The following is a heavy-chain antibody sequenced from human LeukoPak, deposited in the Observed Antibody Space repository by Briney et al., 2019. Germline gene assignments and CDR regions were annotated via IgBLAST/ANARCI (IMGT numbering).Heavy chain of an antibody. Sequence: ASVKVSCRASGGTFSSYAISWVRQAPGQGLEWMGGIIPIFGTANYAQKFQGRVTITADESTSTAYMELSSLRSEDTAVYYCAREGAMATILFDYWGQGTLVTVSS. D-gene: IGHD5-24*01. J-gene: IGHJ4*02. CDR1: GGTFSSYA. CDR3: AREGAMATILFDY. CDR2: IIPIFGTA. V-gene: IGHV1-69*13.